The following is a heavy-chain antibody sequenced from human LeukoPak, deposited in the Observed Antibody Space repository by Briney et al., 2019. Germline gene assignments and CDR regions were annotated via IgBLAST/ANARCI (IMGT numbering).Heavy chain of an antibody. CDR1: GFTFSSYA. CDR2: ISGSGGST. CDR3: AKGGPLWFEDHHYYYMDV. V-gene: IGHV3-23*01. Sequence: PGGSLRLSCAVSGFTFSSYAMNWVRQAPGKGPEWVSGISGSGGSTYYEDSVKGRFTISRDNSKYTLYLQMNSLRAEDTAVYYCAKGGPLWFEDHHYYYMDVWGKGTTVTVSS. J-gene: IGHJ6*03. D-gene: IGHD3-10*01.